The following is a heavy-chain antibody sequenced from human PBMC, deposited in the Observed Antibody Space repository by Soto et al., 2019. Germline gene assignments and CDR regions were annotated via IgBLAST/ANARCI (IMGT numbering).Heavy chain of an antibody. CDR1: GGSISSGGYS. Sequence: SETLSLTCAVSGGSISSGGYSWSWIRQPPGKGLEWIGYIYHSGSTYYNPSLKSRVTISVDRSKNQFSLKLSSVTAADTAVYYCARDPGGGYYYYGMDVWGQGTTVTV. CDR3: ARDPGGGYYYYGMDV. CDR2: IYHSGST. V-gene: IGHV4-30-2*01. D-gene: IGHD1-1*01. J-gene: IGHJ6*02.